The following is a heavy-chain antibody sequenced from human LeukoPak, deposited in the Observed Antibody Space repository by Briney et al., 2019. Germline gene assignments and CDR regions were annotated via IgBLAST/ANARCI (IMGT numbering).Heavy chain of an antibody. D-gene: IGHD2-2*01. CDR2: INHSGST. Sequence: ETLSLTCAVYGGSFSGYYWSWIRQPPGKGLEWIGEINHSGSTNYNPSLKSRVTISVDTSKNQFSLKLSSVTAADTAVYYCARALGYCSSTSCWRRNPKLNWFDPWGQGTLVTVSS. CDR3: ARALGYCSSTSCWRRNPKLNWFDP. J-gene: IGHJ5*02. V-gene: IGHV4-34*01. CDR1: GGSFSGYY.